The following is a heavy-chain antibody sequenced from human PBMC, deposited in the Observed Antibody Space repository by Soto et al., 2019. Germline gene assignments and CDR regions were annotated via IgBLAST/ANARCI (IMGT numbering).Heavy chain of an antibody. D-gene: IGHD6-13*01. J-gene: IGHJ6*02. CDR3: AKQNQQLVPYYYYGMDV. CDR1: GFTFSSYG. Sequence: GSLRLSCAASGFTFSSYGMHWVRQAPGKGLEWVAVIWYDGSNKYYADSVKGRFTISRDNSKNTLYLQMNSLRAEDTAVYYCAKQNQQLVPYYYYGMDVWGQGTTVTVSS. CDR2: IWYDGSNK. V-gene: IGHV3-30*02.